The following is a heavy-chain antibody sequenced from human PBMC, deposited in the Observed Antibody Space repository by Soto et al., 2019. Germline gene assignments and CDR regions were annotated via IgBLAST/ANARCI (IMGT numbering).Heavy chain of an antibody. V-gene: IGHV1-69*02. CDR1: GGTFSSYT. D-gene: IGHD2-15*01. CDR2: IIPILGIA. CDR3: ASAYCSGGSCRFGY. Sequence: QVQLVQSGAEVKKPGSSVKVSCKASGGTFSSYTISWVRQAPGQGLEWMGRIIPILGIANYAQKFQGRVTITADKSTSTAYMELSSLRSEGTAVYYCASAYCSGGSCRFGYWGQGTLVTVSS. J-gene: IGHJ4*02.